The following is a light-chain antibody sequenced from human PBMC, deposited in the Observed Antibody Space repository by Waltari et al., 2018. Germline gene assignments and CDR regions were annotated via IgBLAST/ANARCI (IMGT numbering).Light chain of an antibody. Sequence: QSALTQFPSASGSPGQSVTISCTGPSSDVARYAYVSWYQQHPGKAPKLVIYEVTKRPSGVPDRFSCSKSGNTASLTVSGLQAEDEAIYYCCSYGGSDNWVFGGGTKLTVL. CDR2: EVT. CDR1: SSDVARYAY. CDR3: CSYGGSDNWV. J-gene: IGLJ3*02. V-gene: IGLV2-8*01.